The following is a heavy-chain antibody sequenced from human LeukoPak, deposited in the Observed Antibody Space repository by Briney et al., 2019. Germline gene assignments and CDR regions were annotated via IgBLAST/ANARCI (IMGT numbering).Heavy chain of an antibody. D-gene: IGHD2-15*01. Sequence: TSETLSLTCTVSGGSISSYYCSWIRQPPGKGLEWIGYIYYSGSTNYNPSLKSRVTISVDTSKNQFSLKLRSVTAADTAVYYCARGGEVAATADYWGQGTLVTVSS. CDR1: GGSISSYY. CDR3: ARGGEVAATADY. CDR2: IYYSGST. J-gene: IGHJ4*02. V-gene: IGHV4-59*01.